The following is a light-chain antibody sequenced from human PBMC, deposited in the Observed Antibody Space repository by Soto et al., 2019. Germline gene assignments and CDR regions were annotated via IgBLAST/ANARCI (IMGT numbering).Light chain of an antibody. CDR2: RNN. CDR1: SSNIGSNY. V-gene: IGLV1-47*01. J-gene: IGLJ1*01. CDR3: AAWDDSLRGRNV. Sequence: QSVLTQPPSASGTPGQRVTISCSGSSSNIGSNYVYWYQQLPGPAPKLLIYRNNQRPSGVPDRVSGSKSGTSASLAISGLRSEDEADYYCAAWDDSLRGRNVFGTGTKLTVL.